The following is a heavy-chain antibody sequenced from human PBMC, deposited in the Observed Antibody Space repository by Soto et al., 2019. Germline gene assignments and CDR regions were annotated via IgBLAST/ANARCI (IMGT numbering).Heavy chain of an antibody. V-gene: IGHV4-59*01. CDR2: IYYSGST. CDR1: GGSISSYY. Sequence: PSETLSLTCTVSGGSISSYYWSWIRQPPGKGLEWIGYIYYSGSTNYNPSLKSRVTISVDTSKNQFSLKLSSVTAADTAVYYCARLIYDSSGYSDYWGQGTLVTVSS. J-gene: IGHJ4*02. CDR3: ARLIYDSSGYSDY. D-gene: IGHD3-22*01.